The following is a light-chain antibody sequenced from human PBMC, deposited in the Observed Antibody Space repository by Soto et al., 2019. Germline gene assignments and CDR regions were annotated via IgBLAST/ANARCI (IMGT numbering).Light chain of an antibody. CDR2: AAS. CDR1: QSLSSSF. V-gene: IGKV3-20*01. CDR3: QQYGSSLFS. Sequence: EIVLTQSPGTLSLSPGERVTLSCRASQSLSSSFLAWYQQKPGQAPRLLIYAASSRATGIPDRFSGSGSGTDFTLTISRLEPEDFAVYYCQQYGSSLFSFGPGTKVDIK. J-gene: IGKJ3*01.